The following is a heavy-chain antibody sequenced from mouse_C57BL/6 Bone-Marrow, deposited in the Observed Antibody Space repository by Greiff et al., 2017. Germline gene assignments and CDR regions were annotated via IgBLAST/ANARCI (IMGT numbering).Heavy chain of an antibody. V-gene: IGHV14-2*01. J-gene: IGHJ4*01. CDR3: ARRTTVVAPGAMDY. CDR1: GFNIKDYY. Sequence: EVKVVESGAELVKPGASVKLSCTASGFNIKDYYMHWVKQRTEQGLEWIGRIDPEDGETKYAPKFQGKATITADTSSNTAYLQLSSLTSEDTAVYYCARRTTVVAPGAMDYWGQGTSVTVSS. CDR2: IDPEDGET. D-gene: IGHD1-1*01.